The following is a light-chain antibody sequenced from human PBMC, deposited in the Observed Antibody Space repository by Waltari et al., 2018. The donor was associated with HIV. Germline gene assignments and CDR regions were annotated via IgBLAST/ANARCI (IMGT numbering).Light chain of an antibody. CDR2: DVS. J-gene: IGKJ4*02. Sequence: EIVLTQSPATLSLSPGERATLSCRASQSVSSYLAWYQQKPGQAPRLRIYDVSNRATGIPARFSGSGSGTDFTLTISSLEPEDFAVYCCQQRSNWPLTFGGGTKVEIK. V-gene: IGKV3-11*01. CDR3: QQRSNWPLT. CDR1: QSVSSY.